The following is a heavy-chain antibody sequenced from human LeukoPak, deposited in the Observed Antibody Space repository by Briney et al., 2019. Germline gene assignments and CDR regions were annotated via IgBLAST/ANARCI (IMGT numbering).Heavy chain of an antibody. V-gene: IGHV3-33*01. CDR2: IWNDGSSK. CDR1: GFSFYTYG. Sequence: PGGSLRLSCAVSGFSFYTYGIHWVRHAPGKGLEWMAVIWNDGSSKYYADSVKGRFTISRDNSKNTLYLQMNSLRTEDTAVYFCATEVKAAAGIDTGSYYYNGMDVWGQGTTVTVSS. J-gene: IGHJ6*02. CDR3: ATEVKAAAGIDTGSYYYNGMDV. D-gene: IGHD6-13*01.